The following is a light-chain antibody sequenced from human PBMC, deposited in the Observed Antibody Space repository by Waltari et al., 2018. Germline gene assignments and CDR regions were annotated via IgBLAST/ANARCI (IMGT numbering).Light chain of an antibody. J-gene: IGLJ2*01. CDR2: ANP. CDR1: SSNIGAGYL. Sequence: QSVLTQPPSVSGAPGQRVAISCTGSSSNIGAGYLVHWYQQLPGTAPKLLIYANPNRPSGVPDRFSAAKSGTSASLAITGLQPGDEADYYCQCYDSRLSGSLFGGGTKVTVL. V-gene: IGLV1-40*01. CDR3: QCYDSRLSGSL.